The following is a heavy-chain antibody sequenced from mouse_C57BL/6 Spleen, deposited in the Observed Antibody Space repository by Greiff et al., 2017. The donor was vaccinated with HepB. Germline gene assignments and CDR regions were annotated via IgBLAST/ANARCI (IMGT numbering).Heavy chain of an antibody. D-gene: IGHD1-1*01. J-gene: IGHJ4*01. CDR1: GYTFTSYW. Sequence: VQLQQPGAELVKPGASVKLSCKASGYTFTSYWMHWVKQRPGQGLEWIGMIHPNSGSTNYNEKFKSKATLTVDKSSSTAYMQLSSLTSEDSAVYYCARGGSSWNYYAMDYWGQGTSVTVSS. CDR3: ARGGSSWNYYAMDY. CDR2: IHPNSGST. V-gene: IGHV1-64*01.